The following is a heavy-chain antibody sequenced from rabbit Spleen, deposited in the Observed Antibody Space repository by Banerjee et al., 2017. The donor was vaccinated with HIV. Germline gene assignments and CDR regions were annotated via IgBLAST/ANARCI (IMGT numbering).Heavy chain of an antibody. CDR2: IYAGDGST. D-gene: IGHD6-1*01. CDR3: ARDLPAYAYATDL. J-gene: IGHJ6*01. Sequence: QQQLVESGGGLVQPGGSLTLSCKASGIDFSSNVMCWFRQAPGKGPEWIACIYAGDGSTYYASWAKGRFTISKTSSTTVSLQMTSLTAADTATYFCARDLPAYAYATDLWGPGTLVTVS. CDR1: GIDFSSNV. V-gene: IGHV1S47*01.